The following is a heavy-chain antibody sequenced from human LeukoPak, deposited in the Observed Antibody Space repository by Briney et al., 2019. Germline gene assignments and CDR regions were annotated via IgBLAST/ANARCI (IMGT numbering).Heavy chain of an antibody. Sequence: GGSLTLTCAASGFTFSSSNLDCVRQAPGKGLEWVSFIDSSSRYIYQADSVKGRSTISRDNAKSSVFLQMNSLRAEDTAVYYCARVGGHCASTACSPPGYWGQGTLVIVSS. D-gene: IGHD2-2*01. CDR3: ARVGGHCASTACSPPGY. V-gene: IGHV3-21*01. J-gene: IGHJ4*02. CDR2: IDSSSRYI. CDR1: GFTFSSSN.